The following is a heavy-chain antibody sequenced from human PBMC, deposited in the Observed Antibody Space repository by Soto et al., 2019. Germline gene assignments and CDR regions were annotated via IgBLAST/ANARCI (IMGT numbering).Heavy chain of an antibody. CDR3: AKDLLEWLSNYYYYYGMDV. CDR2: ISYDGSNK. D-gene: IGHD3-3*01. CDR1: GFTFSGYA. Sequence: GGSLRLSCAASGFTFSGYAMHWVRQAPGKGLEWVAVISYDGSNKYYADSVKGRFTISRDNSKNTLYLQMNSLRAEDTAVYYCAKDLLEWLSNYYYYYGMDVWGQGTTVTVSS. V-gene: IGHV3-30*04. J-gene: IGHJ6*02.